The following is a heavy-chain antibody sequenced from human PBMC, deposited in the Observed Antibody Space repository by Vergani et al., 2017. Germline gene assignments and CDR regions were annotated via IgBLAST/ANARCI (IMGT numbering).Heavy chain of an antibody. J-gene: IGHJ6*02. D-gene: IGHD3-22*01. V-gene: IGHV4-4*07. Sequence: QVQLQESGPGLVKPSETLSLTCTVSGGSISSYYWSWIRQPAGKGLEWIGRIYTSGSTNYNPSLKSRVTMSVDTSKNQFSLKLSSVTDADTAVYYCARDRRYYDSSGYYPHYYYYGMDVWGQGTTVTVSS. CDR1: GGSISSYY. CDR2: IYTSGST. CDR3: ARDRRYYDSSGYYPHYYYYGMDV.